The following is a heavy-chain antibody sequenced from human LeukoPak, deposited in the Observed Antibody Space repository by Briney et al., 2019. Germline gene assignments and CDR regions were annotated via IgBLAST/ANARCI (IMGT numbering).Heavy chain of an antibody. D-gene: IGHD3-16*02. J-gene: IGHJ4*02. CDR3: ARVLRLGEVSLGF. Sequence: ASVKVSCKASGYKFSSYGITWVRQARGQGLEWMGWTTAYNGNTRIAEKFQARVTLTTDTATDTAFMELGSLRFDDTAVYYCARVLRLGEVSLGFWGQGTLVTVAS. CDR1: GYKFSSYG. CDR2: TTAYNGNT. V-gene: IGHV1-18*01.